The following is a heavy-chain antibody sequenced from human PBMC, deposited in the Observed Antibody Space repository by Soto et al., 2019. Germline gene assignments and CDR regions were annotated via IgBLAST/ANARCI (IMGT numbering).Heavy chain of an antibody. V-gene: IGHV1-69*13. Sequence: ASVKVSCKASGGTFSSYAISWVRQAPGQGLEWMGGIIPIFGTANYAQKFQGRVTITADESTSTAYMELSSLRSEDTAVYYCARRRGGATPPLGDYYGMDVWGQGTTVTVSS. CDR1: GGTFSSYA. CDR3: ARRRGGATPPLGDYYGMDV. J-gene: IGHJ6*02. D-gene: IGHD3-16*01. CDR2: IIPIFGTA.